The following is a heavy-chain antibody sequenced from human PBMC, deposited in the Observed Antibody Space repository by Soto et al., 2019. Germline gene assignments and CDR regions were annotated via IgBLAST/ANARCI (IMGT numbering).Heavy chain of an antibody. CDR1: GFTFSNAW. Sequence: PGGSLRLSCAASGFTFSNAWMSWVRQAPGKGLEWVGRIKSKTDGGTTDYAAPVKGRFTISKDDSKNTLYLQMNSLKTEDTAVYYCTTDWNYYYYYGMDVWGQGTTVTVSS. J-gene: IGHJ6*02. CDR3: TTDWNYYYYYGMDV. V-gene: IGHV3-15*01. D-gene: IGHD1-1*01. CDR2: IKSKTDGGTT.